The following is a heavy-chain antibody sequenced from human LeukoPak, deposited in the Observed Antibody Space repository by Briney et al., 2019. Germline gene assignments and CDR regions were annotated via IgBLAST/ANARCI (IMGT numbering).Heavy chain of an antibody. CDR2: INHSGST. CDR3: ARGLGYDFWSGYYQRRGYYFDY. V-gene: IGHV4-34*01. D-gene: IGHD3-3*01. J-gene: IGHJ4*02. CDR1: GGSFSGYY. Sequence: PSETLSLTCAVYGGSFSGYYWSWLRQPPGKGLEWIGEINHSGSTNYNPSLKSRVTISVDTSKNQFSLKLSSVTAADTAVYYCARGLGYDFWSGYYQRRGYYFDYWGQGTLVTVSS.